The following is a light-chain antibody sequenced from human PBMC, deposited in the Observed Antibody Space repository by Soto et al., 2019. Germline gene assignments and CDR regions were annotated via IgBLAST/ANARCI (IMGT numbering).Light chain of an antibody. Sequence: QSALTQPASLSGSPGQSITISCTGTSSDVGGYNYVSWYQQHPGKAPKLRIYDVSNRPSGVSNRFSGSKSGNTASLTISGLQAEEEADYYCSSYSASSTTHYVFGTGTKLTVL. J-gene: IGLJ1*01. V-gene: IGLV2-14*03. CDR2: DVS. CDR1: SSDVGGYNY. CDR3: SSYSASSTTHYV.